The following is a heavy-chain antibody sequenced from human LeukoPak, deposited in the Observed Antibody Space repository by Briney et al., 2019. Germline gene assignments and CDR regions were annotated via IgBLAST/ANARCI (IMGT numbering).Heavy chain of an antibody. J-gene: IGHJ4*02. V-gene: IGHV4-39*01. CDR1: GDSISSSSYY. Sequence: SETLSLTCIVSGDSISSSSYYWGWVRQPPGKGLEWIGSIFSGSTYYNPSLKSRVTISLNTSKNQLSLNLSSVTAADTAVYYCARQGERPGISAYWGQGTLVTVSS. D-gene: IGHD1-26*01. CDR2: IFSGST. CDR3: ARQGERPGISAY.